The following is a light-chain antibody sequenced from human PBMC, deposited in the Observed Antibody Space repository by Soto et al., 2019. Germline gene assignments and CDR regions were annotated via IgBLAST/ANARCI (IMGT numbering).Light chain of an antibody. Sequence: QSALTQPASVSGSPGQSITISCTGTSSDVGSYNLVSWYQQHPGKAPKLMIYEVSKRPSGVSNRFSGSKSGNTASLTISGLQAEDGADYYCCSYAGTSTLYVFGTGTKLTVL. V-gene: IGLV2-23*02. CDR3: CSYAGTSTLYV. CDR1: SSDVGSYNL. J-gene: IGLJ1*01. CDR2: EVS.